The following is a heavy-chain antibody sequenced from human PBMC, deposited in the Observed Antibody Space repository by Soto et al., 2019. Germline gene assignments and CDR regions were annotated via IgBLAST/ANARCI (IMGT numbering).Heavy chain of an antibody. Sequence: QMTLKESGPTLVKPTQTLTLTCTFSGFSLSTNAVGVGWIRQPPGKSLEGLALIYWDDDKRYSPSLKSRLTITKDTSKKQVVLKMTNMDPLDTATYYWAHGYSYAHYFVSWGQRTRVTVSS. CDR1: GFSLSTNAVG. CDR3: AHGYSYAHYFVS. CDR2: IYWDDDK. J-gene: IGHJ4*02. D-gene: IGHD5-18*01. V-gene: IGHV2-5*02.